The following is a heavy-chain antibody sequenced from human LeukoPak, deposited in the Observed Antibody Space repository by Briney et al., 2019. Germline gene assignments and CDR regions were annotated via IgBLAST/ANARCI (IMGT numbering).Heavy chain of an antibody. Sequence: SQTLSLTCIVSGDSISRGHYYWSWIRQPAGQGLEWAGHIFTSGSTTYNPSLKSRLTLSVDTSKNQFSLRLSSVTAADTAMYYCARGGGTGEYDFWTGSQNYYGMAVWGQGTAVTVSS. J-gene: IGHJ6*02. V-gene: IGHV4-61*09. CDR3: ARGGGTGEYDFWTGSQNYYGMAV. CDR2: IFTSGST. D-gene: IGHD3-3*01. CDR1: GDSISRGHYY.